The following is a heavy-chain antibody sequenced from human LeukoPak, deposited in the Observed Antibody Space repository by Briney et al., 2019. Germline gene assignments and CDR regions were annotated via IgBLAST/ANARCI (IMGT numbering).Heavy chain of an antibody. Sequence: SVKVSCKASGGTFSSYAISWVRQAPGQGLEWMGGIIPIFGTANYAQKFQGRVTITADESTSTAYMELSSLRSEDTAVYYCARDSSIAARRGHWLGYWGQGTLVTVSS. CDR1: GGTFSSYA. V-gene: IGHV1-69*01. D-gene: IGHD6-6*01. CDR3: ARDSSIAARRGHWLGY. J-gene: IGHJ4*02. CDR2: IIPIFGTA.